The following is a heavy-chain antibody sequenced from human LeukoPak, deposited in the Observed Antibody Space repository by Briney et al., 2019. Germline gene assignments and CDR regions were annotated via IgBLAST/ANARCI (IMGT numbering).Heavy chain of an antibody. J-gene: IGHJ4*02. Sequence: GGSLRLSCTASGFNFSSHWMHWVRQAPGKGLAWVSRINSDGSSASHADSVKGRFTISRDNAKNTLYLQMNSLRVDDTAVYYCTRPLGPRNTVTTPAPFDYWGQGTLVTVSS. CDR2: INSDGSSA. V-gene: IGHV3-74*01. D-gene: IGHD4-17*01. CDR3: TRPLGPRNTVTTPAPFDY. CDR1: GFNFSSHW.